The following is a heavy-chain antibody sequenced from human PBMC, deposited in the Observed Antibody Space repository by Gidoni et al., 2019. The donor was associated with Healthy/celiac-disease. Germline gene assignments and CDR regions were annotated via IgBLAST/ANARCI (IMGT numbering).Heavy chain of an antibody. CDR2: FDPEDGET. Sequence: QVQLVQSGAEVKKPGASVKVSCKVSGYTLTELSMPWVRQAPGKGLEWMGGFDPEDGETIDAQKFQGRVTMTEDTSTDTAYMELSSLRSEDTAVYYCATDGYYYGSGSYYRSKNFDYWGQGTLVTVSS. CDR3: ATDGYYYGSGSYYRSKNFDY. V-gene: IGHV1-24*01. J-gene: IGHJ4*02. CDR1: GYTLTELS. D-gene: IGHD3-10*01.